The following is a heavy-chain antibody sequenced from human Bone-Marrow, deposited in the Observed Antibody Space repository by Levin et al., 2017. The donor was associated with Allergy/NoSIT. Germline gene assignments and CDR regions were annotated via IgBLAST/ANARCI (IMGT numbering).Heavy chain of an antibody. D-gene: IGHD2-2*01. CDR3: ARRHYCSSTSCYDAFDI. CDR1: GGSINNYY. Sequence: SLTLSLPCTVSGGSINNYYWSWIRQPPGKGLEWIAYIFYSGSTNSNPSLKSRVTISVDTSKNQISLKLISLTAADTAIYYCARRHYCSSTSCYDAFDIWGQGTMVTVSS. CDR2: IFYSGST. V-gene: IGHV4-59*08. J-gene: IGHJ3*02.